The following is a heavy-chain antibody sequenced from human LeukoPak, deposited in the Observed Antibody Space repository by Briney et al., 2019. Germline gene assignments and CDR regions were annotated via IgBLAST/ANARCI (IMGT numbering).Heavy chain of an antibody. CDR1: GFTFSSYG. Sequence: GGSLRLSCAAAGFTFSSYGMGWVRQAPGKGLEWVAAIWYDGSNKSHADSGKGRFTISRDNSKNTLYLQLNSLRAEDTAVYCGARKPTGGIDYYYYGMDVWGQGTTVTVSS. J-gene: IGHJ6*02. CDR3: ARKPTGGIDYYYYGMDV. CDR2: IWYDGSNK. V-gene: IGHV3-33*01. D-gene: IGHD2-15*01.